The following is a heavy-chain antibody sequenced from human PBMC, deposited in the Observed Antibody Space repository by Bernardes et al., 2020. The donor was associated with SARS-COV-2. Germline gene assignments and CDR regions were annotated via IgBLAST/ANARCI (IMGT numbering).Heavy chain of an antibody. J-gene: IGHJ4*02. CDR1: GDTFNGSV. Sequence: ASVKVSCKASGDTFNGSVFSWVRQAPSQGLERLGWISFHTGQTDYALRFQGRVTMTTDTATRTAFMELRSLRSDDTAMYYCATMIRAIDYWGQGTLVTVSS. CDR3: ATMIRAIDY. D-gene: IGHD3-10*01. CDR2: ISFHTGQT. V-gene: IGHV1-18*04.